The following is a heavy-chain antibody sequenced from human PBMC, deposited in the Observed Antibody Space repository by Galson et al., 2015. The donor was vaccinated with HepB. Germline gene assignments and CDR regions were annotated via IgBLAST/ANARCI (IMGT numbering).Heavy chain of an antibody. CDR1: GFTFSSYG. CDR2: IWYDGSNK. D-gene: IGHD1-7*01. CDR3: AREAHIITGTTLNNWFDP. V-gene: IGHV3-33*01. J-gene: IGHJ5*02. Sequence: SLRLSCAASGFTFSSYGMHWVRQAPGKGLEWVAVIWYDGSNKYYADSVKGRFTISRDNSKNTLYLQMNSLRAEDTAMYYCAREAHIITGTTLNNWFDPWGQGTLVTVSS.